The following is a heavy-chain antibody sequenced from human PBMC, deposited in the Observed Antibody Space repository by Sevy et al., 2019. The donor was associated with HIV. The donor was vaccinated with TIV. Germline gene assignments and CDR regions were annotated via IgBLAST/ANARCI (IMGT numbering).Heavy chain of an antibody. CDR1: GFTFGDYA. Sequence: GGSLRLSCTASGFTFGDYAMSWFRQAPGKGLEWVGFIRSKAYSGTTEYAASVKGRFTISRDDSKSIAYLQMNSLKTEDTAVYYCTRRSGCSGGSCKRLTYYFDYWGQGTLVTVSS. V-gene: IGHV3-49*03. CDR2: IRSKAYSGTT. D-gene: IGHD2-15*01. CDR3: TRRSGCSGGSCKRLTYYFDY. J-gene: IGHJ4*02.